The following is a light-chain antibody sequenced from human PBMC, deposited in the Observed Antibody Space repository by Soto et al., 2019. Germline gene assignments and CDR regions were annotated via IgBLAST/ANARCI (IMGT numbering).Light chain of an antibody. CDR3: QHYNSYSPWT. Sequence: DIQMTQSPSTLSASVGDRVTITCRASQSISSWLAWYQQKPGKAPKLLIYDASSLESGVPSRFSGSGSGTVFTLTISSLQPDDFATYYCQHYNSYSPWTFGQGTKVEIK. J-gene: IGKJ1*01. CDR1: QSISSW. CDR2: DAS. V-gene: IGKV1-5*01.